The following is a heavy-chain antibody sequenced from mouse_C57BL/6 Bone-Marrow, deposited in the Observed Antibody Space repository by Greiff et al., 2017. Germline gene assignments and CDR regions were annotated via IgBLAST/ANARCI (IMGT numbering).Heavy chain of an antibody. V-gene: IGHV1-15*01. Sequence: QVQLKQSGAELVRPGASVTLSCKASGYTFTDYVMHWVKQTPVHGLEWIGAIDPETGGTAYNQKFKGKAILTADKSSSTAYMELRSLTSEDSAVYYCTRGNDGYSYWGQGTLVTVSA. CDR1: GYTFTDYV. D-gene: IGHD2-3*01. CDR2: IDPETGGT. CDR3: TRGNDGYSY. J-gene: IGHJ3*01.